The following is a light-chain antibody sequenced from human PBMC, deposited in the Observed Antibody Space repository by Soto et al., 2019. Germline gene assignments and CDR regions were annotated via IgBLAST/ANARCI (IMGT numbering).Light chain of an antibody. J-gene: IGKJ1*01. V-gene: IGKV3-15*01. CDR2: GAS. CDR1: QSVSIN. CDR3: QHYNNWPPWT. Sequence: EIVMTQSPATLSVSPGERATLSCRASQSVSINLAWYQQKPGQAPRLLIYGASTRATGIPVRFSGSGSGTEFTLTISSLQSEDFAIYYCQHYNNWPPWTFGQGTKVEMK.